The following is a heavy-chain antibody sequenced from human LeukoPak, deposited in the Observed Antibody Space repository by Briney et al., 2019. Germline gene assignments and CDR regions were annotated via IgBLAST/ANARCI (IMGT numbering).Heavy chain of an antibody. J-gene: IGHJ4*02. CDR2: IRYDGSHK. CDR1: GFTFSTYG. D-gene: IGHD6-13*01. CDR3: ARGHLGAGSSSWYSHRAAHRSFDY. Sequence: GGSLRLSCAASGFTFSTYGMHWVRQAPGKGLEWVTFIRYDGSHKYFADSVKGRFTISRDNSKKTLYLQMNSLRAEDTAVYYCARGHLGAGSSSWYSHRAAHRSFDYWGQGTLVTVSS. V-gene: IGHV3-30*02.